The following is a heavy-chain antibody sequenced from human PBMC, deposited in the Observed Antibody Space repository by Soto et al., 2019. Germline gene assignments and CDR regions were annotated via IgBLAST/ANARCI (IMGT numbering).Heavy chain of an antibody. CDR1: GFTFTSYG. V-gene: IGHV3-33*03. Sequence: GGSLRLSCAASGFTFTSYGMHWVRQAPGKGLEWVAGIWYDGNSKYYEDSVKGRFTISRDNSTTTLYLEMNSLRAEDTAVYYCAIFSVRYTVEPDLHAYWARRTFDL. CDR2: IWYDGNSK. D-gene: IGHD3-9*01. J-gene: IGHJ2*01. CDR3: AIFSVRYTVEPDLHAYWARRTFDL.